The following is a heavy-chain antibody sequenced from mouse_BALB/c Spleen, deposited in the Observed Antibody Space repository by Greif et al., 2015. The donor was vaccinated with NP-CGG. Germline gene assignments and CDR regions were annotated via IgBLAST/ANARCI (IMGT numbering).Heavy chain of an antibody. Sequence: VKLQESGAELAKPGASVKMSCKASGYTFTSYWMHWVKQRPGQGLEWIGYINPSTSYTEYNQKFKDKATLTADKSSSTAYMQLSSLTSEDSAVYCCASYYGSSYAMNYWGQGTSVTVSS. D-gene: IGHD1-1*01. CDR3: ASYYGSSYAMNY. V-gene: IGHV1-7*01. J-gene: IGHJ4*01. CDR1: GYTFTSYW. CDR2: INPSTSYT.